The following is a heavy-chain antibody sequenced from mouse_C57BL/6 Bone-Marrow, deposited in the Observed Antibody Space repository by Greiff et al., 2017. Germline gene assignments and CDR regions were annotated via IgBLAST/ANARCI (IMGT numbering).Heavy chain of an antibody. V-gene: IGHV1-62-2*01. CDR2: FYPGSGSI. CDR3: ARHGITTVVATDWYFDV. D-gene: IGHD1-1*01. CDR1: GYTFPEYT. J-gene: IGHJ1*03. Sequence: VQLQQSGAELVKPGASVKLSCKASGYTFPEYTIHWVKQRSGQGLEWIGWFYPGSGSIKYNEKFKDKATLTADKSSSTVYMELSRLTSEDAAVYFCARHGITTVVATDWYFDVWGTGTTVTVSS.